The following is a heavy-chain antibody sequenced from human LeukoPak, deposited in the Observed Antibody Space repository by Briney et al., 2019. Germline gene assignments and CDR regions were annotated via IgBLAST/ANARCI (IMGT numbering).Heavy chain of an antibody. CDR2: ISYDGSNK. Sequence: GESLRLSCAASGVTVSTSYMIWVRQAPGKGLEWVAVISYDGSNKYYADSVKGRFTISRDNSKNTLYLQMNSLRAEDTAVYYCAKDLIAAADYFDYWGQGTLVTVSS. CDR1: GVTVSTSY. D-gene: IGHD6-13*01. J-gene: IGHJ4*02. V-gene: IGHV3-30*18. CDR3: AKDLIAAADYFDY.